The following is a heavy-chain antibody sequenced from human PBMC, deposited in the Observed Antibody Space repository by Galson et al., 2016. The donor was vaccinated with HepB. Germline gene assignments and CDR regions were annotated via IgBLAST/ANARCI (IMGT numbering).Heavy chain of an antibody. CDR1: GFNFWDYW. CDR2: IKEDGSQK. D-gene: IGHD3-22*01. V-gene: IGHV3-7*01. Sequence: SLRLSCAASGFNFWDYWMSWVRQAPGKGPEWVANIKEDGSQKDYVDSVKDRFTISRDNAKNSLYLQMSSLRAEDTAVYYCAREFQYESRGFAYKRPFDHWGQGTLVTVSS. CDR3: AREFQYESRGFAYKRPFDH. J-gene: IGHJ4*02.